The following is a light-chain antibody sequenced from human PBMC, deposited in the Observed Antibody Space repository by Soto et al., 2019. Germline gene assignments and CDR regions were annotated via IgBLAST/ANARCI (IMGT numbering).Light chain of an antibody. Sequence: ETVMTQSPATLSVSPGEGVTLSCRASQSVSRNLAWYQQKPGQAPRLLIYGASARATGIPARFSGSGSGTEFTLTISSLQSEDFAVYYCQQYNNWPQTFGQGTSLEIK. CDR1: QSVSRN. J-gene: IGKJ2*01. V-gene: IGKV3-15*01. CDR2: GAS. CDR3: QQYNNWPQT.